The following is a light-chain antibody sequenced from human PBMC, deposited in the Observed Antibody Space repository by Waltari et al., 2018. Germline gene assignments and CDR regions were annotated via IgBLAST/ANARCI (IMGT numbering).Light chain of an antibody. CDR1: QSVGSS. CDR2: DAS. V-gene: IGKV3-11*01. Sequence: EIVFTQSPVTLSLAPGERATLSCWASQSVGSSLAWYQQNPGQAPRLLMYDASNRATGVPARFNGSGSGTDFTLTIISLQSEDSAVYYCQQRSNWPPITFGQGTRLEIK. J-gene: IGKJ5*01. CDR3: QQRSNWPPIT.